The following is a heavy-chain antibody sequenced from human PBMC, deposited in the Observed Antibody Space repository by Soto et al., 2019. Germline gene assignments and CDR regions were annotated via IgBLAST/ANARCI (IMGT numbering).Heavy chain of an antibody. CDR1: GGSISSGGYS. V-gene: IGHV4-30-2*01. D-gene: IGHD2-21*01. Sequence: SETLSLTCTVSGGSISSGGYSWSWIRQPPGKGLEWIGYIYHSGSTYYNPSLKSRVTISVDRSKNQFSLKLSSVTAADTAVYYCASQTQYCGEKQCMDVWGQGTTVTVSS. J-gene: IGHJ6*02. CDR3: ASQTQYCGEKQCMDV. CDR2: IYHSGST.